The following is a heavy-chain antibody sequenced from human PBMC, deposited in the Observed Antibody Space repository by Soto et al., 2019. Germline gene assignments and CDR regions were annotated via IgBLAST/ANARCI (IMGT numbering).Heavy chain of an antibody. CDR2: INHSGST. CDR1: GGSFSGYY. J-gene: IGHJ6*02. D-gene: IGHD4-4*01. Sequence: WETLYLTCAVYGGSFSGYYWSWIRQPPGKGLEWIGEINHSGSTNYNPSLKSRVTISVDTSKNQFSLKLSSVTAADTAVYYCARRVETVTHSSYYYGMDVWGQGTTVTVSS. V-gene: IGHV4-34*01. CDR3: ARRVETVTHSSYYYGMDV.